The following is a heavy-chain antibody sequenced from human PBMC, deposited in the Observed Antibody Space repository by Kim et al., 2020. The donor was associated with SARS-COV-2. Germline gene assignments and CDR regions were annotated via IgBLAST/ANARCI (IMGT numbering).Heavy chain of an antibody. CDR2: EK. J-gene: IGHJ5*02. CDR3: ARVQPPFDP. V-gene: IGHV3-7*03. Sequence: EKYYVDSVTGRFTISRDNAKNSLYLQMNGLRAEDTAVYYCARVQPPFDPWGQGTLVTVSS.